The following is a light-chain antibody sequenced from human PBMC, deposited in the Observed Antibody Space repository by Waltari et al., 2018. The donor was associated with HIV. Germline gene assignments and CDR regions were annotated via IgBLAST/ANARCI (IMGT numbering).Light chain of an antibody. Sequence: SYVLTQTPSVSGDPGETVTITCEGDNIGSKSVHWYQLKPGQAPVLVTFYDNDRPSGIPVRSYGSNGGNTATLTISRVEVGDEADYFCQVWDRPADQVIFGGGTKLTVL. CDR2: YDN. V-gene: IGLV3-21*01. CDR1: NIGSKS. CDR3: QVWDRPADQVI. J-gene: IGLJ2*01.